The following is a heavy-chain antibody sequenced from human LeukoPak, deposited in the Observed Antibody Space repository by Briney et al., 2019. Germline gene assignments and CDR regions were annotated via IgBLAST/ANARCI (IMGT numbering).Heavy chain of an antibody. CDR3: ARPWLY. J-gene: IGHJ4*02. CDR1: GGSISNYY. CDR2: IYYSGST. D-gene: IGHD5-12*01. Sequence: SETLSLTCTLSGGSISNYYWSWIRQSPGKGLEWIGYIYYSGSTNYNPSLKSRVMMSVDASKNQFSLRLTSVTAADSAVYYCARPWLYWGQGILVTVSS. V-gene: IGHV4-59*01.